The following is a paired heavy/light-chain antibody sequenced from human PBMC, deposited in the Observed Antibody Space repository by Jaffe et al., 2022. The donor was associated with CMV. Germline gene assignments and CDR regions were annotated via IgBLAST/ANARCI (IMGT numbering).Light chain of an antibody. CDR1: SSNIGAGYD. V-gene: IGLV1-40*01. Sequence: QSVLTQPPSVSGAPGQRVTISCTGSSSNIGAGYDVQWYQQVPGAAPKLLMYGNDNRPSGVPDRVSGSKSGTSASLAITGLQTEDEADYYCQSYDVSLSTVVFGGGTKLTVL. CDR2: GND. J-gene: IGLJ2*01. CDR3: QSYDVSLSTVV.
Heavy chain of an antibody. V-gene: IGHV3-48*02. CDR3: ARDYRSSWRYYFDY. CDR2: IGTGGYTI. CDR1: GFTFSNYN. J-gene: IGHJ4*02. D-gene: IGHD6-6*01. Sequence: EVQLVESGGDLVQPGGSLRLSCAASGFTFSNYNMNWVRQAPGKGLEWVSYIGTGGYTIYYADSVKGRFTISRDNAKNSLYLQMTSLRNEDTAVYYCARDYRSSWRYYFDYWGQGALVTVSS.